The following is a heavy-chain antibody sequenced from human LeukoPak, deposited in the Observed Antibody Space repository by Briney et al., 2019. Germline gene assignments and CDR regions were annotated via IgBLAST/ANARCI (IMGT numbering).Heavy chain of an antibody. CDR3: ARDSPPTYSGSLYNSLFWFDP. CDR1: GFTFSSYS. Sequence: GGSLRLSCAASGFTFSSYSMNWVRQAPGKGLEWVSYISSSSSTIYYADSVKGRFTISRDNAKNSLYLQMNSLRAEDTAVYYCARDSPPTYSGSLYNSLFWFDPWGQGTLVTVSS. D-gene: IGHD1-26*01. V-gene: IGHV3-48*01. J-gene: IGHJ5*02. CDR2: ISSSSSTI.